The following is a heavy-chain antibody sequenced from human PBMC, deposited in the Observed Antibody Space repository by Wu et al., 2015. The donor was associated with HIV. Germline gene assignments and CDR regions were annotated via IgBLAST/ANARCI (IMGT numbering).Heavy chain of an antibody. V-gene: IGHV4-34*01. Sequence: QVQLQQWGAGVLKPSETLSLTCDVFGESFSDYYWTWIRQPPGKGLEWIGDINHVGSTNYNPSLKSRVTISVATSKNQFSLKLSSVTAADTAVYFCARGRRIMVTFGGVIGLGYWGQGALVTVSS. CDR1: GESFSDYY. CDR3: ARGRRIMVTFGGVIGLGY. D-gene: IGHD3-16*01. CDR2: INHVGST. J-gene: IGHJ4*02.